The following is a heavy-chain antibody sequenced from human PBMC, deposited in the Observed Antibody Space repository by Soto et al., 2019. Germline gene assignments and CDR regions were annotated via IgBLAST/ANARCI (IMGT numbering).Heavy chain of an antibody. CDR3: AREALYSSGWPLDY. J-gene: IGHJ4*02. CDR2: INAGNGNT. CDR1: GYTFTSYA. D-gene: IGHD6-19*01. Sequence: GASVKVSCKASGYTFTSYAMHWLRQAPGQRLEWMGWINAGNGNTKYSQKFQGRVTITRDTSASTAYMELSSLRSEDTAVYYCAREALYSSGWPLDYWGQGTLVTVSS. V-gene: IGHV1-3*01.